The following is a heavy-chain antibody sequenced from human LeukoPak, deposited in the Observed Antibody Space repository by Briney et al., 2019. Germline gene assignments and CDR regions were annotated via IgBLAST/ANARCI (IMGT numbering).Heavy chain of an antibody. CDR1: GFTFSSYE. CDR3: ARENAVVVVTAADAFDI. D-gene: IGHD2-21*02. J-gene: IGHJ3*02. CDR2: ISSSGSTI. Sequence: GGSLRLSCAASGFTFSSYEMNWVRQAPGKGLEWVSYISSSGSTIYYADSVKGRFTISRDNAKNSLYLQMNSLRAEDTAVYYCARENAVVVVTAADAFDIWGQGQWSPSLQ. V-gene: IGHV3-48*03.